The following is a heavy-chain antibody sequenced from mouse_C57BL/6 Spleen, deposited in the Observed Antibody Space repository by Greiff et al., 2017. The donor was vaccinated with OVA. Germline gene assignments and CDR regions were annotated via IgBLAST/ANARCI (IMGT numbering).Heavy chain of an antibody. Sequence: QVQLQQPGAELVRPGSSVKLSCKASGYTFTSFWMDWVKQRPGQGLEWIGNIYPSDSETHYNQKFKDKATLTVDKSSSTAYMQLSSLTSEDSAVYYCARKGDYFDYWGQGTTLTVSS. J-gene: IGHJ2*01. CDR2: IYPSDSET. CDR1: GYTFTSFW. CDR3: ARKGDYFDY. V-gene: IGHV1-61*01.